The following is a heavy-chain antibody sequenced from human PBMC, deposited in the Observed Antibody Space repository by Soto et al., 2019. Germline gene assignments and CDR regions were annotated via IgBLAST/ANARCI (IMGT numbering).Heavy chain of an antibody. D-gene: IGHD1-1*01. J-gene: IGHJ6*02. V-gene: IGHV3-30*18. Sequence: PGGSLRLSCAASGFTFSSCGMHWGRQAPGKGLEWVAVISYDGSNKYYADSVKDRFTISRDNSKNTLYLQMNSLRAEDTAVYYCAKALYNWNHYYYVMDVWGQGTTVTVSS. CDR2: ISYDGSNK. CDR3: AKALYNWNHYYYVMDV. CDR1: GFTFSSCG.